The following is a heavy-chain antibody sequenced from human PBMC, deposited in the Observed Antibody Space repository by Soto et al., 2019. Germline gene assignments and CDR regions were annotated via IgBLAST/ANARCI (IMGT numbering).Heavy chain of an antibody. J-gene: IGHJ3*02. D-gene: IGHD1-26*01. CDR2: IIPSFGTA. CDR3: ARLELESAFDI. Sequence: QVQLVQSGAEVKKPGSSVKVSCKASGXXXSSYAISWVRQAPGQGLEWMGGIIPSFGTANYAQKFQGRVTLTADESTSPAYVELSSLRSEDTAVYYCARLELESAFDIWGQGTMVTVSS. CDR1: GXXXSSYA. V-gene: IGHV1-69*01.